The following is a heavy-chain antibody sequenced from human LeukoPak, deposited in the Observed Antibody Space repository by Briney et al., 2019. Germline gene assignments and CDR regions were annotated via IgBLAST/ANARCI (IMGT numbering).Heavy chain of an antibody. CDR1: GFIFSDYW. J-gene: IGHJ4*01. CDR2: IRQDASER. V-gene: IGHV3-7*01. D-gene: IGHD3-9*01. Sequence: GGSLRLSCAASGFIFSDYWRSWVRQPRGKGLEWVANIRQDASERYYGDSVKGRFAISRDNTKNSLYLQMNSLRAEDTAVYYCVRDKGFLRWKYLTPEYWGHGTLVTVSS. CDR3: VRDKGFLRWKYLTPEY.